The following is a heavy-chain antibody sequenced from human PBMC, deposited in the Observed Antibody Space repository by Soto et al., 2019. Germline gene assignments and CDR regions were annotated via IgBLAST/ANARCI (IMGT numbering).Heavy chain of an antibody. V-gene: IGHV5-51*01. CDR2: IYPGDSDI. D-gene: IGHD2-15*01. CDR1: GYSFTSYW. J-gene: IGHJ6*02. Sequence: GESLKISCKGSGYSFTSYWIGWVRQMPGKGLEWVGIIYPGDSDIRYSPSFQGQVTISADKSISTAYLQWSGLKASDTAIYYCARQLPYGGNSYYGMDVWGQGTTVTVSS. CDR3: ARQLPYGGNSYYGMDV.